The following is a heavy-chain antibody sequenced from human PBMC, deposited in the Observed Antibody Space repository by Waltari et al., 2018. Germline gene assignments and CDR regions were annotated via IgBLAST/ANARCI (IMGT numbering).Heavy chain of an antibody. Sequence: EVQLVESGGGLVQPGGSLRLSCAASGFTFSSYWMHWVRQAPGKGLVWVSRINSDGSSTNYADSMKGRFTISRDNARDTLYLQMNSLRAEDTAVYYCARAGYNWNYAFDYWGQGTLVTVSS. V-gene: IGHV3-74*01. J-gene: IGHJ4*02. CDR3: ARAGYNWNYAFDY. CDR1: GFTFSSYW. CDR2: INSDGSST. D-gene: IGHD1-7*01.